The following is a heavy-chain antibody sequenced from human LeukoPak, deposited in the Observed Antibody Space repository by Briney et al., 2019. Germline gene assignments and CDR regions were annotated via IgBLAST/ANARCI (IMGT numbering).Heavy chain of an antibody. CDR2: IYYSGST. CDR1: GGSISSYY. V-gene: IGHV4-59*01. CDR3: ARGPGYSYGYGLDY. D-gene: IGHD5-18*01. Sequence: SETLSLTCTVSGGSISSYYWSWIRQPPGKGLDWIGYIYYSGSTNYNPSLKSRVTISVDTSKNQFSLKLSSVTAADTAVYYCARGPGYSYGYGLDYWGQGTLVTVSS. J-gene: IGHJ4*02.